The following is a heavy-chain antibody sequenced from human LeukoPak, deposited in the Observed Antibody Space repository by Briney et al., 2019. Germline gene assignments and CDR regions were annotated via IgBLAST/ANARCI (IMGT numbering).Heavy chain of an antibody. D-gene: IGHD6-13*01. CDR2: INPSSGDT. CDR1: GYPFISYF. J-gene: IGHJ4*02. CDR3: ARDALTVAALGYLDS. Sequence: ASVKVSCKASGYPFISYFIHWVRQAPGQGLEWMGIINPSSGDTNYAQQFQGRVTVTTDTSTSTINMELSSLRSDDTAVYYCARDALTVAALGYLDSWGQGTLVTVSS. V-gene: IGHV1-46*01.